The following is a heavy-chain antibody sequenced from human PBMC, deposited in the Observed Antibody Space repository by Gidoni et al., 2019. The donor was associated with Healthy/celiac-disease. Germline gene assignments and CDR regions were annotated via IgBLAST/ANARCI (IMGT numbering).Heavy chain of an antibody. D-gene: IGHD1-1*01. CDR1: GFTFSSYS. J-gene: IGHJ4*02. Sequence: EVQLVESGGGLVKPGGSLRLSCAASGFTFSSYSMNWVRQAPGKGLEWFSSISSSNSDIYYADSVKGRFTISRDNAKNSLYLQMNSLRAEDTAVYYCARDLFRGPNWNPLGGDYWGQGTLVTVSS. CDR3: ARDLFRGPNWNPLGGDY. V-gene: IGHV3-21*01. CDR2: ISSSNSDI.